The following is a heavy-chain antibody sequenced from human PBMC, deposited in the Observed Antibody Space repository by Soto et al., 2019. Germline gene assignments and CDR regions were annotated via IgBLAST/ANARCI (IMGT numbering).Heavy chain of an antibody. CDR3: ARDPVDTAMARFDY. V-gene: IGHV1-2*02. D-gene: IGHD5-18*01. Sequence: ASVKVSCKASGYTFTGYYMHWVRQAPGQGLEWMGWINPNSGGTNYAQKFQGRVTMTRDTSISTAYMELSRLRSDDTAVYYCARDPVDTAMARFDYWGQGTLVTSPQ. J-gene: IGHJ4*02. CDR2: INPNSGGT. CDR1: GYTFTGYY.